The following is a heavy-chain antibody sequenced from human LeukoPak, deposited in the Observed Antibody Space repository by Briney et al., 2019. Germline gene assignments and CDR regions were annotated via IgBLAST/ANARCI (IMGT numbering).Heavy chain of an antibody. D-gene: IGHD6-19*01. CDR2: IIPIFGTA. V-gene: IGHV1-69*05. CDR3: ARVSSGWYEGWYFDY. J-gene: IGHJ4*02. CDR1: GGTFSSYA. Sequence: SVKVSCKASGGTFSSYAISWVRQAPGQGLEWMGGIIPIFGTANYAQKFQGRVTITRDTSASTAYMELSSLRSEDTAVYYCARVSSGWYEGWYFDYWGQGTLVTVSS.